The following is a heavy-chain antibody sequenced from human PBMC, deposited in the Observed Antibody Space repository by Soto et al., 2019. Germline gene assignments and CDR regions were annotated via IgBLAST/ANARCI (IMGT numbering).Heavy chain of an antibody. Sequence: GGSLRLSCAASGFTFSSYAMHWVRQAPGKGLEWVAVISNDGSNKYYANSVKGRFTISRDNSKNTLYLQMNSLRAEDTAVYYCARNNYYDSSGYEPTSPLDYWGQGTLVTVSS. D-gene: IGHD3-22*01. CDR3: ARNNYYDSSGYEPTSPLDY. V-gene: IGHV3-30-3*01. CDR1: GFTFSSYA. J-gene: IGHJ4*02. CDR2: ISNDGSNK.